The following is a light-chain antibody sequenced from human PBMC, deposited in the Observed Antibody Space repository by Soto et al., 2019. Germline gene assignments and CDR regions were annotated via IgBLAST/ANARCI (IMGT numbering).Light chain of an antibody. V-gene: IGKV1-5*01. CDR1: RSINRW. CDR2: DAS. CDR3: QQYSAYWT. Sequence: DIQMTQSPSTLSASVGDRVTITCRASRSINRWLAWYQQKPGKAPKLIISDASNLENGVPSRFSGSGSGTEFTLTISSLQSDAFATYYCQQYSAYWTFGQGTKVEIK. J-gene: IGKJ1*01.